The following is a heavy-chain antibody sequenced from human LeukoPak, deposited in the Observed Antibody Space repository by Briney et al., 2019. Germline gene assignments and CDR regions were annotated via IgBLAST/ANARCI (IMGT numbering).Heavy chain of an antibody. V-gene: IGHV4-39*07. CDR3: ARESPGPAWEGGYSYGRRGDY. CDR2: IYYSGST. J-gene: IGHJ4*02. D-gene: IGHD5-18*01. CDR1: GGSISSSSYY. Sequence: PSETLSLTCTVSGGSISSSSYYWGWIRQPPGKGLEWIGSIYYSGSTYYNPSLKSRVTISVDTSKNQFSLRLSSVTAADTAVYYCARESPGPAWEGGYSYGRRGDYWGQGTLVTVSS.